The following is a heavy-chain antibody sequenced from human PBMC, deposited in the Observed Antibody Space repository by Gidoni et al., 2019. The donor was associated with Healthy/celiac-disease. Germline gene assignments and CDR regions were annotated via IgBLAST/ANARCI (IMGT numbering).Heavy chain of an antibody. CDR3: AKGRIEAAGHFDY. Sequence: EVQLVESGGGLVQPGSSLRLSCASSGFTFDDYAMPWVRQAPGKGLEWVSGISWNSGSIGYADSVKGRFTISRDNAKNSLYLQMNSLRAEDTALYYCAKGRIEAAGHFDYWGQGTLVTVSS. CDR2: ISWNSGSI. V-gene: IGHV3-9*01. J-gene: IGHJ4*02. D-gene: IGHD6-13*01. CDR1: GFTFDDYA.